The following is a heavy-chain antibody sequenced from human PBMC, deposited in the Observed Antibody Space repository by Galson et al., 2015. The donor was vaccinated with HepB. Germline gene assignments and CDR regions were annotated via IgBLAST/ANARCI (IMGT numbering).Heavy chain of an antibody. CDR1: GYTFTDSY. CDR2: VDPEDGET. CDR3: ATGPIGYCSSTSCQGSRYYSYYMDV. V-gene: IGHV1-69-2*01. D-gene: IGHD2-2*01. Sequence: VKVSCKVSGYTFTDSYMHWVQQAPGKGLEWMGLVDPEDGETIYAEKFQGRVTITADTSTDTAYMELSSLRSEDTAVYYCATGPIGYCSSTSCQGSRYYSYYMDVWGKGTTVTVSS. J-gene: IGHJ6*03.